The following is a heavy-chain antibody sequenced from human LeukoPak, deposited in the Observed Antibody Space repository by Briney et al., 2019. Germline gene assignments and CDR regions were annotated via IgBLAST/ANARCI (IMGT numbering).Heavy chain of an antibody. D-gene: IGHD5-18*01. J-gene: IGHJ4*02. Sequence: GGSLRLPCAASGLTFSSYAMTWVRQAPGKGLEWVSGISDSGDSTYYADSVKGRFTISRDNSKNTLYLQMNSLRAEDTAVYYCAKKEDATMVHYYFDYWGQGTLVTVSS. V-gene: IGHV3-23*01. CDR1: GLTFSSYA. CDR3: AKKEDATMVHYYFDY. CDR2: ISDSGDST.